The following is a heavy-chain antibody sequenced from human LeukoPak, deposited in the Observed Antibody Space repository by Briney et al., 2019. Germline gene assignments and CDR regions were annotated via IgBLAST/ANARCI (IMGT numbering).Heavy chain of an antibody. CDR2: ISTSGTKT. CDR3: AKGAWVVDY. Sequence: GGSLRLSCAASGFTFTSYTMTWVRQAPGKGLEWVSSISTSGTKTYYADSVKGRFTISRDNSKNTLSLQMTSLRAEDMAIYYCAKGAWVVDYWGQGSLVTVSS. D-gene: IGHD1-26*01. J-gene: IGHJ4*02. CDR1: GFTFTSYT. V-gene: IGHV3-23*01.